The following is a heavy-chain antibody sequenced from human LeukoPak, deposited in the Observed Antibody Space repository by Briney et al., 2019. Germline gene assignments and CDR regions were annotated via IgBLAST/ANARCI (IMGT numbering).Heavy chain of an antibody. CDR2: NIGGNGPA. D-gene: IGHD4-23*01. J-gene: IGHJ4*02. V-gene: IGHV3-15*01. CDR3: TWMATVVTVDI. CDR1: GIGFRDYW. Sequence: GGSLRFCCAAAGIGFRDYWLCWVREAPGKGLEWNGRNIGGNGPADYAVHVKGRFTISSDYSKDTMYLHMDSLKTEDTAVYYCTWMATVVTVDIWGQGTLVTVSS.